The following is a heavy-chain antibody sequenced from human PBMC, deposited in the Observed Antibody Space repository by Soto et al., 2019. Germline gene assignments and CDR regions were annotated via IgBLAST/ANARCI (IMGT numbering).Heavy chain of an antibody. D-gene: IGHD3-10*01. CDR3: ARDLDGSGSYYNDY. J-gene: IGHJ4*02. V-gene: IGHV1-18*01. Sequence: GASVKVSCKASGYTFTNYGISWVRQAPGQGLEWMGWISHWGKTNYAQKLRGRVTMTTDTSASTAFMELRSLRSDDTAMYFCARDLDGSGSYYNDYWGQVTLVTVSS. CDR1: GYTFTNYG. CDR2: ISHWGKT.